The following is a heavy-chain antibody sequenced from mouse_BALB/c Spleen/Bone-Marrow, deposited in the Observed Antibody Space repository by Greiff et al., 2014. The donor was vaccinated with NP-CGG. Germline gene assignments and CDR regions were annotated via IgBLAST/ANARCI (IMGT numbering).Heavy chain of an antibody. CDR3: ARDRGPPY. D-gene: IGHD3-1*01. Sequence: QVQLQQPGPGLVAPPQSLSITCTVSGFSLTSYGVHWVRQPPGKGLEWLGVIWAGGSTNYNSALMSRLSISKDNSKSQVFLKMNSLQTDDTAMYYCARDRGPPYWGQGTLVTVSA. CDR2: IWAGGST. V-gene: IGHV2-9*02. CDR1: GFSLTSYG. J-gene: IGHJ3*01.